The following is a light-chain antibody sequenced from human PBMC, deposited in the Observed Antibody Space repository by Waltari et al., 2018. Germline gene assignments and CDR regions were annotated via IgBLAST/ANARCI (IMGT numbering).Light chain of an antibody. J-gene: IGLJ2*01. CDR2: KDS. CDR1: ALSKQY. Sequence: SFELTQPPSLSVSPGQTARITCSGDALSKQYAHWHQQRPGLAPVLVIYKDSERPSGIPERFSGCSSGTTGTLTLSGVQAEDEADYYCQSADSSGSVVFGGGTKLTVL. V-gene: IGLV3-25*03. CDR3: QSADSSGSVV.